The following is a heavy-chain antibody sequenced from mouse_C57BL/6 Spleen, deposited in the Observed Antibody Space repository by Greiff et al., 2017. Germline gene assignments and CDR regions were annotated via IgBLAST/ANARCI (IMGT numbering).Heavy chain of an antibody. J-gene: IGHJ1*03. CDR2: IYPRDGST. CDR3: ARSGYYGSSYVWYFDV. D-gene: IGHD1-1*01. CDR1: GYTFTSYD. V-gene: IGHV1-85*01. Sequence: VQLQQSGPELVKPGASVKLSCKASGYTFTSYDINWVKQRPGQGLEWIGWIYPRDGSTKYNEKFKGKATLTVDTSSSTAYMELHSLTSEDSAVYFCARSGYYGSSYVWYFDVWGTGTTVTGSS.